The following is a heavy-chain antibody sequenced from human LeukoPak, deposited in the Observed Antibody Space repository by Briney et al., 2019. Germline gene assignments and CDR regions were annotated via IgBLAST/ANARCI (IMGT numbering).Heavy chain of an antibody. CDR2: IYSGGST. Sequence: PGGSLRLSCAASGFTVSSNYMSWVRQAPGKGLEWVSVIYSGGSTYYADSVKGRFTISGDKAKNSLYLQMNSLRVEDTAVYYCARDTKYAFDNWGQGTLVTVSS. CDR1: GFTVSSNY. CDR3: ARDTKYAFDN. J-gene: IGHJ4*02. D-gene: IGHD2-2*01. V-gene: IGHV3-66*01.